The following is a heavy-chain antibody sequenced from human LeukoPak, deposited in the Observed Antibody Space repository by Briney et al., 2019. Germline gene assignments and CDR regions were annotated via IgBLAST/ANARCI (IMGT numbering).Heavy chain of an antibody. CDR2: ISSSSSTI. Sequence: GGSLTLSCAASGFTFSSYRMNWVRQAPGKGLEWVSYISSSSSTIYYADSVKGRFTISRDNAKNSLYLQVNSLRDEDTAVYYCTRGDSSGYGPDHWGQGTLVTVSS. J-gene: IGHJ5*02. D-gene: IGHD3-22*01. V-gene: IGHV3-48*02. CDR3: TRGDSSGYGPDH. CDR1: GFTFSSYR.